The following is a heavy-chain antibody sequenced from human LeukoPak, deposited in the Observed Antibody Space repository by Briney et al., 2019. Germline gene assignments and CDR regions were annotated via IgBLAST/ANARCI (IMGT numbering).Heavy chain of an antibody. CDR3: ARGGRSCSAGCANYYYYYYMDV. CDR2: IIPIFGTA. D-gene: IGHD2-15*01. CDR1: GGTFSSYA. V-gene: IGHV1-69*13. Sequence: GASVKVSCKASGGTFSSYAISWVRQAPGQGLEWMGGIIPIFGTANYAQKFQGRVTITADESTSTAYMELSSLRSEDTAVYYCARGGRSCSAGCANYYYYYYMDVWGKGTTVTVSS. J-gene: IGHJ6*03.